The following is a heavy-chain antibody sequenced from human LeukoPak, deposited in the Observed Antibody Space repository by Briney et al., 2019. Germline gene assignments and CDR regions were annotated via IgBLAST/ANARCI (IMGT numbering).Heavy chain of an antibody. CDR3: ARGSDTMVRGVPIDY. Sequence: PGRSLRLSCAAPGFTFDDYAMHWVRQAPGKGLEWVSGISWNSGSIGYADSVKGRFTISRDNAKNSLYLQMNSLRAEDTALYYCARGSDTMVRGVPIDYWGQGTLVTVSS. V-gene: IGHV3-9*01. CDR2: ISWNSGSI. J-gene: IGHJ4*02. D-gene: IGHD3-10*01. CDR1: GFTFDDYA.